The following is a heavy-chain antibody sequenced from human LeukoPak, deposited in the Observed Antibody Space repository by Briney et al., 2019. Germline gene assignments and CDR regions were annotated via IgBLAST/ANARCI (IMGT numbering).Heavy chain of an antibody. V-gene: IGHV3-30*18. CDR3: TKEGTTGSRYNFDY. J-gene: IGHJ4*02. Sequence: PGGSLRLSCAASGFTFSRHRMHWVRPAPGKGLEWGAVISDDGRTEYYADSVKGRFTISRDNSKNTVSMQMNSLRDDDTAGFYCTKEGTTGSRYNFDYWGQGTLVTVSS. CDR1: GFTFSRHR. CDR2: ISDDGRTE. D-gene: IGHD1-1*01.